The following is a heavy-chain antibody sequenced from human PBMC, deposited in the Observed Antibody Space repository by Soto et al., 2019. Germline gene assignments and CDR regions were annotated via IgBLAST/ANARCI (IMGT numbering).Heavy chain of an antibody. V-gene: IGHV3-7*01. CDR2: IKQDGSEK. CDR1: GFTFRSDW. Sequence: PLGSLRLSCAASGFTFRSDWMSWVRQAPGKGLEWVANIKQDGSEKYYMDSVKGRFTISRDNAKNSLYLQMNSLRAEDTAVYYCARDPSIVLVPAATYYYYYGMDVWGQGT. J-gene: IGHJ6*02. CDR3: ARDPSIVLVPAATYYYYYGMDV. D-gene: IGHD2-2*01.